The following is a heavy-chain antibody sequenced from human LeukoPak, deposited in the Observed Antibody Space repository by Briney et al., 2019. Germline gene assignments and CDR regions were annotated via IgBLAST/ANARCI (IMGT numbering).Heavy chain of an antibody. D-gene: IGHD6-13*01. J-gene: IGHJ4*02. CDR1: GGSISSGGYY. CDR2: IYYSGST. Sequence: PSQTLSLTCTVSGGSISSGGYYWSWIRQHPGKGLEWIGYIYYSGSTYYNPSLKSRVTMSVDTSKNQFSLKLSSVTAADTAVYYCARDISSSWHFDYWGQGTLVTVSS. V-gene: IGHV4-31*03. CDR3: ARDISSSWHFDY.